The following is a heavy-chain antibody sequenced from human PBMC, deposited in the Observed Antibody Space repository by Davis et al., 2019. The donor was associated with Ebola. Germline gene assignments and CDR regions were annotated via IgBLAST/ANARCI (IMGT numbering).Heavy chain of an antibody. CDR1: GFTFSSYW. CDR3: ASPLWQWLVTH. J-gene: IGHJ4*02. Sequence: GESLKISCAASGFTFSSYWMSWVRQAPGKGLEWVANIKQDGSEKYYVDSVKGRFTISRDNAKNSLYLQMNSLRAEDTAVYYCASPLWQWLVTHWGQGTLVTVSS. CDR2: IKQDGSEK. V-gene: IGHV3-7*03. D-gene: IGHD6-19*01.